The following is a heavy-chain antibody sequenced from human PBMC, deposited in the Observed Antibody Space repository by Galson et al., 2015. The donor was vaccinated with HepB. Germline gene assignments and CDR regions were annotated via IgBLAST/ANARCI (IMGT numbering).Heavy chain of an antibody. CDR2: IRSKAYGGTT. J-gene: IGHJ4*02. V-gene: IGHV3-49*04. Sequence: SLRLSCAASGFTFGDYAMSWVRQAPGKGLEWVGFIRSKAYGGTTEYAASVKGRFTISRDDSKSIAYLQMNSLKTEDTAVYYCTREGDVLLWFGELYFDYWGQGTLVTVSS. D-gene: IGHD3-10*01. CDR1: GFTFGDYA. CDR3: TREGDVLLWFGELYFDY.